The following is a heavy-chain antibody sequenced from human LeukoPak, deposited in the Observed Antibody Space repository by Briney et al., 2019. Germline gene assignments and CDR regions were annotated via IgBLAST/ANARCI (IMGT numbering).Heavy chain of an antibody. Sequence: ASVKVSCKASGYAFTGYYMHWVRQAPGQGLEWMGRINPNSGGTNYAQKFQGRVTMTRDTSISTAYMELSRLRSDDTAVYYCARDFGDYDFWSGYPRNWFDPWGQGTLVTVPS. CDR2: INPNSGGT. CDR1: GYAFTGYY. J-gene: IGHJ5*02. CDR3: ARDFGDYDFWSGYPRNWFDP. D-gene: IGHD3-3*01. V-gene: IGHV1-2*06.